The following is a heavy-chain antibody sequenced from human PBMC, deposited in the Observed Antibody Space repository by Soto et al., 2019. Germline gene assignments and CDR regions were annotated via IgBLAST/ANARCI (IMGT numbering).Heavy chain of an antibody. V-gene: IGHV3-15*01. Sequence: EVQLVESGGNLVKPGGSLRLSCTASGFKFSDAWMSWVRQVPGKGLEWVGRRKSKGSSWTTDYAAPVKGRFTISRDDSKNTVYLQMNSLKTEDTAMYYCFWCGSRNYYLNHWGQGTLVTVSS. CDR2: RKSKGSSWTT. CDR1: GFKFSDAW. J-gene: IGHJ4*02. CDR3: FWCGSRNYYLNH. D-gene: IGHD3-3*01.